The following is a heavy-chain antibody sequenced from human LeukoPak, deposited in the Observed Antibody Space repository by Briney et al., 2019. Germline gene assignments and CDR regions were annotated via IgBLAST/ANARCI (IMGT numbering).Heavy chain of an antibody. CDR1: GFTFSSYA. D-gene: IGHD3-22*01. Sequence: PGGSLRLSCAASGFTFSSYAISWVRQAPGQGLEWMGGIIPIFGTANYAQKFQGRVTITTDESTSTAYMELSSLRSEDTAVYYCARDQVQGYYDSSGHADAFDIWGQGTMVTVSS. CDR2: IIPIFGTA. V-gene: IGHV1-69*05. J-gene: IGHJ3*02. CDR3: ARDQVQGYYDSSGHADAFDI.